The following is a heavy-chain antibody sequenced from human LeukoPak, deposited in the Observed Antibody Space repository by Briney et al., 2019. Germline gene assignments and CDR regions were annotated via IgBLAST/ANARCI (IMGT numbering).Heavy chain of an antibody. CDR1: GFTFDDYG. Sequence: GGSLRLSCAASGFTFDDYGMSWVRQAPGKGLEWVSGINWNGGSTGYADPVKGRFTISRDNAKNSLYLQMNSLRAEDTPLYYCARMGLWFGEFLSYFDYWGQGTLVTVS. D-gene: IGHD3-10*01. CDR3: ARMGLWFGEFLSYFDY. CDR2: INWNGGST. J-gene: IGHJ4*02. V-gene: IGHV3-20*04.